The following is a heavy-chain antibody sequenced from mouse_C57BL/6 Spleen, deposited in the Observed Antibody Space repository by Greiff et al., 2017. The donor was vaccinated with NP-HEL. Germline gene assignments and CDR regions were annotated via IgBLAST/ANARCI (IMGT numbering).Heavy chain of an antibody. CDR1: GYTFTSYW. J-gene: IGHJ4*01. CDR2: IHPSDSDT. V-gene: IGHV1-74*01. D-gene: IGHD4-1*01. CDR3: AQEVNWDGMDY. Sequence: QVQLKQPGAELVKPGASVKVSCKASGYTFTSYWMHWVKQRPGQGLEWIGRIHPSDSDTNYNQKFKGKATLTVDKSSSTAYMQLSSLTSEDSAVYYCAQEVNWDGMDYWGQGTSVTVSS.